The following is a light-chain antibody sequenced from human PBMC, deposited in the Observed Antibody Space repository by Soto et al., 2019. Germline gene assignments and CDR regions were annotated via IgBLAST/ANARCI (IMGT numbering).Light chain of an antibody. V-gene: IGLV2-14*03. CDR2: DVS. Sequence: QSALTQPASVSGSPGQSITISCTGTSSDVGGYNYVSWYQQHPVKAPKLLIYDVSDRPSGVSIRFSGSKSGNMASLTISGLQAEDEADYYCGSYTTSSTLVFGTGTKLTVL. J-gene: IGLJ1*01. CDR3: GSYTTSSTLV. CDR1: SSDVGGYNY.